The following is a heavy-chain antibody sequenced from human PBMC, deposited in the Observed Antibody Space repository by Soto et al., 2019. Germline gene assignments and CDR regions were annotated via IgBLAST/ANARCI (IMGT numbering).Heavy chain of an antibody. D-gene: IGHD2-15*01. Sequence: SETLSLTCTVSGGSISSGGYYWSWIRQHPGKGLEWIGYIYYSGSTYYNPSLKSRVTISVDTSKNHFSLKLSSVTAADAAVYYCARVLPRYCSGGSCYSGSPVDYWCQGPLVTVSS. CDR2: IYYSGST. CDR1: GGSISSGGYY. J-gene: IGHJ4*02. V-gene: IGHV4-31*03. CDR3: ARVLPRYCSGGSCYSGSPVDY.